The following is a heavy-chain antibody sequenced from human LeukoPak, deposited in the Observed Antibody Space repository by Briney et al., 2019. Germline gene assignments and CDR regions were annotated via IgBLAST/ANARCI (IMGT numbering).Heavy chain of an antibody. D-gene: IGHD4-23*01. CDR3: ARDGDGGNSPRGDY. J-gene: IGHJ4*02. Sequence: PSETLSLTCTVSGGSISSYYWSWIRQPPGKGLEWVGYIYYSGSTNYNPSLKSRVTISVDTSKNQFSLKLRSVTAADTAVYYCARDGDGGNSPRGDYWGQGTLVTVSS. CDR1: GGSISSYY. V-gene: IGHV4-59*01. CDR2: IYYSGST.